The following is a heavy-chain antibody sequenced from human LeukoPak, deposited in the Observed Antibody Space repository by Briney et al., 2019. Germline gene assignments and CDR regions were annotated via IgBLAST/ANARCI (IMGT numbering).Heavy chain of an antibody. CDR3: ARLYGSGSYYRH. J-gene: IGHJ4*02. CDR1: GGSFSGYY. Sequence: SETLSLTCTVYGGSFSGYYWSWIRQPPGKGLEWIGEINQSGSTNYNPSLKSRVIISADTSKNQFSLKLNSMTAADTAVYYCARLYGSGSYYRHWGQGTLVTVSS. D-gene: IGHD3-10*01. CDR2: INQSGST. V-gene: IGHV4-34*01.